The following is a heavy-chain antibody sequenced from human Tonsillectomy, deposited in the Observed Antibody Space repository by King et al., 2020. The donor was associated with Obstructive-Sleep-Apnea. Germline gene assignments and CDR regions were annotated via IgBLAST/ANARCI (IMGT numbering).Heavy chain of an antibody. Sequence: QLQESGPGLVKPSETLSLTCTVSCGSISNYFWSWIRQPPGKGLEWIGYIFYTGSTNYKPSLKSRVTITVDTSKKQFSLKLTSLTAADTAVYYRARGGDGYNVFGYWGQGTLVTVSS. J-gene: IGHJ4*02. V-gene: IGHV4-59*08. CDR3: ARGGDGYNVFGY. CDR2: IFYTGST. CDR1: CGSISNYF. D-gene: IGHD5-24*01.